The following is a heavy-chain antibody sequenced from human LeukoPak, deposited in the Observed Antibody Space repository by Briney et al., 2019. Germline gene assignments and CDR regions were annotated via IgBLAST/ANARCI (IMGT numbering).Heavy chain of an antibody. CDR3: AKIMGSSPSTAYFAY. CDR1: GFTFSSYA. J-gene: IGHJ4*02. V-gene: IGHV3-23*01. CDR2: ISGSGGHI. Sequence: GGSLRLSCAAPGFTFSSYAINWVRQAPGKGLEWLSAISGSGGHIYYADSLKGRFTISRDNSKNTAYLEMNSLRAEDTAVYHCAKIMGSSPSTAYFAYWGQGTLVTVSS. D-gene: IGHD6-6*01.